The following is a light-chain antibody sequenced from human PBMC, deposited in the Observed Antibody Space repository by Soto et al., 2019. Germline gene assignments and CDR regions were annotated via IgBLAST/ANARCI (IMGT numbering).Light chain of an antibody. CDR1: QTVSNN. CDR2: FAS. V-gene: IGKV3-15*01. CDR3: QHYNERPLT. Sequence: ERVMTQFPATLYVSPGAKATLSCSASQTVSNNLAWYQQKPGQAPRLLIYFASTRATGVPARFSGSGSGTEFTLTICSLQSEDSEVYYCQHYNERPLTVGGGTKLETK. J-gene: IGKJ4*01.